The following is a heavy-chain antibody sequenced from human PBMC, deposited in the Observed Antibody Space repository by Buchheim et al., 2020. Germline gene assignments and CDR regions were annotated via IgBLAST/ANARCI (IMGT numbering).Heavy chain of an antibody. CDR3: ARERIGYCSSTSCYPIDY. CDR2: INPSGGST. J-gene: IGHJ4*02. V-gene: IGHV1-46*03. D-gene: IGHD2-2*01. Sequence: QVQLVQSGAEVKKPGASVKVSCKASGYTFTSYYMHWVRQAPGQGLEWMGIINPSGGSTSYAQKFQGRVTMTRDTSTSQVYMELSSLRSEDTAVYYCARERIGYCSSTSCYPIDYWGQGTL. CDR1: GYTFTSYY.